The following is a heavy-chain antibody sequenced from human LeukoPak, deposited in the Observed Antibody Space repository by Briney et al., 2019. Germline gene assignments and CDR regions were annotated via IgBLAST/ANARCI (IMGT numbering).Heavy chain of an antibody. CDR1: GFTVSSNY. CDR3: ARDHAAASSYYYYYMDV. CDR2: IYSGGST. D-gene: IGHD2-2*01. J-gene: IGHJ6*03. V-gene: IGHV3-53*01. Sequence: PGESLRLSCAASGFTVSSNYMSWVRQAPGKGLEWVSVIYSGGSTYYADSVKGRFTISRDNSKNTLYLQMNSLRAEDTAVYYCARDHAAASSYYYYYMDVWGKGTTVTVSS.